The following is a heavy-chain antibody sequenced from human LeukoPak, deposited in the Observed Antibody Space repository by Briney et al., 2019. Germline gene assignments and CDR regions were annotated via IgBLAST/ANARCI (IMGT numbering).Heavy chain of an antibody. Sequence: ASVKVSCKTSGYTFTGYYMHWVRQAPGQGLEWMGWINPNSGGTNYAQKFQGRVTMTRDTSISTAYMELSSLRSEDTAVYYCARASYYNGYYYYYYMDVWGKGTTVTISS. V-gene: IGHV1-2*02. CDR1: GYTFTGYY. CDR2: INPNSGGT. J-gene: IGHJ6*03. CDR3: ARASYYNGYYYYYYMDV. D-gene: IGHD3-10*01.